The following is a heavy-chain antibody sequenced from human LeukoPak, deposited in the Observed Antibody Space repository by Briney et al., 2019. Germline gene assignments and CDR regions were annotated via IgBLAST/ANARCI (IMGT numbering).Heavy chain of an antibody. CDR3: ARRGYYYDSRGYYYFDY. CDR2: IYYSGST. CDR1: GGSISSYY. J-gene: IGHJ4*02. D-gene: IGHD3-22*01. Sequence: SESLSLTCTVSGGSISSYYWSWIRQPPGKGLEWIGYIYYSGSTNYNPSLKSRVTISVDTSKNQFSLKLSSVTAADTAVYHCARRGYYYDSRGYYYFDYWGQGGLVSVSS. V-gene: IGHV4-59*01.